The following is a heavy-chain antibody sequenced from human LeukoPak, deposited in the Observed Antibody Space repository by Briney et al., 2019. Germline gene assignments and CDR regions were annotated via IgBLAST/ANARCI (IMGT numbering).Heavy chain of an antibody. CDR3: ANPVDSSGWFQALDAFDI. V-gene: IGHV3-23*01. D-gene: IGHD6-19*01. J-gene: IGHJ3*02. CDR2: ISGSGGAT. CDR1: GFTFNTYG. Sequence: PGGTLRLSCAASGFTFNTYGMSWVRQAPGKGLEWVSGISGSGGATYYADSVKGRFTISRDDPHNTLYLQMNSLRAEDTAVYYCANPVDSSGWFQALDAFDIWGQGTMVTVSS.